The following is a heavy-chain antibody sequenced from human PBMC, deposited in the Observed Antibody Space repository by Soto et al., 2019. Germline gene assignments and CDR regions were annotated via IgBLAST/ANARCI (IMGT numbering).Heavy chain of an antibody. D-gene: IGHD6-19*01. V-gene: IGHV1-3*01. CDR1: GYTFTSYA. CDR2: INAGNGNT. J-gene: IGHJ4*02. CDR3: ARVRGRAGEIEVAGSSAY. Sequence: ASGYTFTSYAMHWVRQAPGQRLEWMGWINAGNGNTKYSQKFQGRVTITRDTSASTAYMELSSLRSEDTAVYYCARVRGRAGEIEVAGSSAYWGQGPLVTVSS.